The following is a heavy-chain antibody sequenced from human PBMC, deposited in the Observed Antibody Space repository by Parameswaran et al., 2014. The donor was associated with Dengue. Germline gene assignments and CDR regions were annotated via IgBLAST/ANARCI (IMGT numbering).Heavy chain of an antibody. J-gene: IGHJ4*02. CDR2: IYHSGST. CDR3: ARGELLRHVDY. D-gene: IGHD1-26*01. Sequence: PGKGLEWIGSIYHSGSTYYNPSLKSRVTISVDTSKNQFSLKLSSVTAADTAVYYCARGELLRHVDYWGQGTLVTVSS. V-gene: IGHV4-38-2*02.